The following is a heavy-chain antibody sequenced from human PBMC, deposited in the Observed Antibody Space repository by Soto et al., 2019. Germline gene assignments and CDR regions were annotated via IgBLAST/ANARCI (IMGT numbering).Heavy chain of an antibody. J-gene: IGHJ4*02. Sequence: QVQLQESGPGLVKPSETLSLTCTVSGGSISSYYWSWIRQPPGKGLEWIGYIYYSGSTNYNPSLMSRVTIAVDTAKNQFSLKLSSVTAADTAVYYCARDGYSSSWYHFDYWGQGTLVTVSS. CDR3: ARDGYSSSWYHFDY. V-gene: IGHV4-59*01. D-gene: IGHD6-13*01. CDR2: IYYSGST. CDR1: GGSISSYY.